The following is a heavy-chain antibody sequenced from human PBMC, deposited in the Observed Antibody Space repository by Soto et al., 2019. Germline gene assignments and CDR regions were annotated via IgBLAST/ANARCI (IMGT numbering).Heavy chain of an antibody. CDR2: IIPIFGTA. CDR3: ARGDIVVADV. D-gene: IGHD2-2*01. V-gene: IGHV1-69*13. Sequence: SVKVSCKASGGTFSTYTITWVRQAPGQGLEWMGGIIPIFGTANYAQKFQGRVTITADESASTAYMELSSLRSEDTAVYYCARGDIVVADVWGQGTTVTVSS. J-gene: IGHJ6*02. CDR1: GGTFSTYT.